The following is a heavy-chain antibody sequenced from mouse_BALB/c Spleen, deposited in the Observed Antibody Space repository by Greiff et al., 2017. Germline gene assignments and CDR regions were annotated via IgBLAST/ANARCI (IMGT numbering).Heavy chain of an antibody. Sequence: QVQLQQPGAELVKPGASVKLSCKASGYTFTSYWMHWVKQRPGQGLEWIGEINPSNGRTNYNEKFKSKATLTVDKSSSTAYMQLSSLTSEDSAVYYCARDGGNSYAMDYWGQGTSVTVSS. CDR2: INPSNGRT. CDR3: ARDGGNSYAMDY. CDR1: GYTFTSYW. V-gene: IGHV1S81*02. D-gene: IGHD1-2*01. J-gene: IGHJ4*01.